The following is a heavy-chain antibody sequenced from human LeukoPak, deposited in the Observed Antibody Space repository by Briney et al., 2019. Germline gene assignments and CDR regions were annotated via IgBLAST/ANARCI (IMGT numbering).Heavy chain of an antibody. CDR3: ARERIAAADSYFDY. CDR2: IYTSGST. J-gene: IGHJ4*02. D-gene: IGHD6-13*01. Sequence: PSETLSLTCTVSGGSISSYYWSWIRQPAGKGLEWIGRIYTSGSTNYNPSLKSRVTMSVDTSKNRFSLKLSSVTAADTAVYYCARERIAAADSYFDYWGQGTLVTVSS. V-gene: IGHV4-4*07. CDR1: GGSISSYY.